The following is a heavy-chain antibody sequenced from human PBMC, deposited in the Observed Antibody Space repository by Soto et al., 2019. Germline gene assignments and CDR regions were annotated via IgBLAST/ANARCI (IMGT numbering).Heavy chain of an antibody. CDR1: GGSISSGGYY. J-gene: IGHJ3*02. CDR2: IYYSGST. Sequence: QVQLQESGPGLVKPSQTLSLTCTVSGGSISSGGYYWSWIRQHPGKGLEWIGYIYYSGSTYYNPSLKSRVTISVDTSKNQCSLKLSSVTAADTAVYYCARDMGAGAVAGSDAFDIWGQGTMVTVSS. D-gene: IGHD6-19*01. V-gene: IGHV4-31*03. CDR3: ARDMGAGAVAGSDAFDI.